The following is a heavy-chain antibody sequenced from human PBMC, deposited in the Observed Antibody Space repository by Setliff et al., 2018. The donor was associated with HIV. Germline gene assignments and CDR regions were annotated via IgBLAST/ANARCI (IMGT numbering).Heavy chain of an antibody. CDR2: IYSSGST. CDR3: ARVKYSYAQGFYYGLDV. D-gene: IGHD5-18*01. V-gene: IGHV4-4*07. J-gene: IGHJ6*02. Sequence: PSETLSLTCTVSGGSISSHYWSRIRQPPGKGLEWIGSIYSSGSTNYNPSLKSRVTMSVDTSKSQFSLKLRSVTAADTAMFYCARVKYSYAQGFYYGLDVWGQGTTVTVSS. CDR1: GGSISSHY.